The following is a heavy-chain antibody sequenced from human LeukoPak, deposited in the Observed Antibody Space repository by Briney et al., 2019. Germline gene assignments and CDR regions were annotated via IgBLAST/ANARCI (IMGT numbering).Heavy chain of an antibody. CDR1: GFTFSSYE. Sequence: PGGSLRLSCAAYGFTFSSYEMNWVHQAPGKGLEWVSYISSSGSTIYYADSVKGRFTMSRDNAKNSLYLQMNSLRAEDTAVYYCARSWAMVTYFDYWGQGTLVTVSS. V-gene: IGHV3-48*03. J-gene: IGHJ4*02. CDR2: ISSSGSTI. D-gene: IGHD5-18*01. CDR3: ARSWAMVTYFDY.